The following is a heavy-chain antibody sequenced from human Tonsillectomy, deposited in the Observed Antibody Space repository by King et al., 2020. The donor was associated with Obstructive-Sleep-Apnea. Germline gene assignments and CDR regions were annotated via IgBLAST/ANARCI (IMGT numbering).Heavy chain of an antibody. V-gene: IGHV3-74*01. CDR1: GFTFSNYY. CDR2: INSDGSDT. D-gene: IGHD6-19*01. CDR3: AREWLVFHDY. J-gene: IGHJ4*02. Sequence: VQLVESGGGLVQPGGSLRLSCAASGFTFSNYYMHWVRQAPGKGLVWVSRINSDGSDTIYADSVKGRFTISRDNAKNTLYLQMNSLRADDMAVYYCAREWLVFHDYWGQGTLVTVSS.